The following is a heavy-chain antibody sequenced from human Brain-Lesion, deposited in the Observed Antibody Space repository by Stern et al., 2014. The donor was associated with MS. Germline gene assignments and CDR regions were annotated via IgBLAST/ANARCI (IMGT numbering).Heavy chain of an antibody. CDR1: GGSLSDSSYY. CDR2: VYFSGST. J-gene: IGHJ2*01. V-gene: IGHV4-39*01. Sequence: QLQLQESGPGLVKPSQTLSLTCTVSGGSLSDSSYYWGWIRQSPGKGLEWIGRVYFSGSTHYNPSLKSRVTISVDTSKNQFSLKVNSMTAADTAMYYCATRTTMATRSYWYFDLWGRGTLVTVSS. CDR3: ATRTTMATRSYWYFDL. D-gene: IGHD4-23*01.